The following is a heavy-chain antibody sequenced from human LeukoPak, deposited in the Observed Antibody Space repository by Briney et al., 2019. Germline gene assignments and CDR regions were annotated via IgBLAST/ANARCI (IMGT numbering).Heavy chain of an antibody. J-gene: IGHJ4*02. D-gene: IGHD3-9*01. V-gene: IGHV3-53*01. CDR2: IYSGGTT. CDR1: GFTVSSNY. CDR3: AKCTRVDWLPIDY. Sequence: PGGSLRLSCAASGFTVSSNYMNWVRQAPGKGLQWVSVIYSGGTTDYADSVKGRFIISRDNSKNTVYLQMNSLRAEDTAVYYCAKCTRVDWLPIDYWGQGTLVTVSS.